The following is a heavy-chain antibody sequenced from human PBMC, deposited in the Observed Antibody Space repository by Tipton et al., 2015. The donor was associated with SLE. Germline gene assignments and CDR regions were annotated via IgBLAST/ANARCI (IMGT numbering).Heavy chain of an antibody. CDR2: INHSGST. J-gene: IGHJ4*02. V-gene: IGHV4-34*01. Sequence: GLVKPSETLSLTCAVYGGSFSGYYWSWIRQPPGKGLEWIGEINHSGSTNYNPSLKSRVTISVDTSKNQFSLKLSSVTAADTAVYYCARGPVGWLVRSAVFDYWGQGTLVTVSS. CDR3: ARGPVGWLVRSAVFDY. D-gene: IGHD6-19*01. CDR1: GGSFSGYY.